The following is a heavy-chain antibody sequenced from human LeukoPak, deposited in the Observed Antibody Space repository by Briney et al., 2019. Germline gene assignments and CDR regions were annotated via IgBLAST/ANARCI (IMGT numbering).Heavy chain of an antibody. CDR3: AKYYDFWSGYSNY. CDR1: GYTFSSYA. D-gene: IGHD3-3*01. CDR2: ISGSGGST. V-gene: IGHV3-23*01. J-gene: IGHJ4*02. Sequence: GGSLSLSCAASGYTFSSYAMSWVRQAPGKGLEWVSAISGSGGSTYYADSVKGRFTISRDNSKNTLYLQMNSLRAEDTAVYYCAKYYDFWSGYSNYWGQGTLVTVSS.